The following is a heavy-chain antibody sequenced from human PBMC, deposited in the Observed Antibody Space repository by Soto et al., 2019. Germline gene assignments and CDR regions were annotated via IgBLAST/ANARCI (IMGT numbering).Heavy chain of an antibody. CDR2: IYYSGST. CDR3: ARDDYGDYYVY. Sequence: SETLSLTCTVSGGSISSYYWSWIRQPPGKGLEWIGYIYYSGSTNYNPSLKSRVTISVDTSKNQFSLKLSSVTAADTAVYYCARDDYGDYYVYWGQGTLVTVSS. V-gene: IGHV4-59*01. D-gene: IGHD4-17*01. CDR1: GGSISSYY. J-gene: IGHJ4*02.